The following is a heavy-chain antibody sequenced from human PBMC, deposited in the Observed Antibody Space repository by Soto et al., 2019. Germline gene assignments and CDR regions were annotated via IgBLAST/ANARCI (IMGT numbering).Heavy chain of an antibody. J-gene: IGHJ3*02. CDR1: GYTFTSYG. CDR3: ARSRRVAVAGFGAFDI. D-gene: IGHD6-19*01. CDR2: ISAYNGNT. Sequence: AASVKVSCKASGYTFTSYGISWVRQAPGQGLEWMGWISAYNGNTNYAQKLQGRVTMTTDTSTSTAYMELRSLRSDDTAVYYCARSRRVAVAGFGAFDIWGQGTMVTVSS. V-gene: IGHV1-18*01.